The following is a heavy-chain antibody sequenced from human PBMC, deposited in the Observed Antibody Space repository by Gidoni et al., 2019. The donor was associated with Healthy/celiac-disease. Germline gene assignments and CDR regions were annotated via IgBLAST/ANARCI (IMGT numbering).Heavy chain of an antibody. V-gene: IGHV1-69*01. J-gene: IGHJ6*02. CDR2: IIPIFVTA. CDR1: GGTFSSYA. CDR3: ARGAGYCSGGSCYGPYYYYYYGMDV. Sequence: QVQLVQSGAEVKKPGSSVKVSCKASGGTFSSYAISWVRQAPGQGLEWMGGIIPIFVTANYAQKFQGRVTITADESTSTAYMELSSLRSEDTAVYYCARGAGYCSGGSCYGPYYYYYYGMDVWGQGTTVTVSS. D-gene: IGHD2-15*01.